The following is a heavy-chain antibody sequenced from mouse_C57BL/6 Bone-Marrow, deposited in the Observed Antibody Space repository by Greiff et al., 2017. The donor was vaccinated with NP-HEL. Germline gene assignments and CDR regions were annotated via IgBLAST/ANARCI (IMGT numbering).Heavy chain of an antibody. Sequence: VKLQQPGAELVRPGSSVKLSCKASGYTFTSYWMDWVKQRPGQGLEWIGNIYPSDSETHYNQKFKDKATLTVDKSSSTAYMQLSSLTSEDSAVYYCASTTVSRGDYAMDYWGQGTSVTVSS. CDR1: GYTFTSYW. J-gene: IGHJ4*01. V-gene: IGHV1-61*01. CDR3: ASTTVSRGDYAMDY. D-gene: IGHD2-2*01. CDR2: IYPSDSET.